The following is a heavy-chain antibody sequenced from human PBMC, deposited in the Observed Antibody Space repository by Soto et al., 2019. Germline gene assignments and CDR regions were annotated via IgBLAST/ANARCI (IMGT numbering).Heavy chain of an antibody. CDR3: AKDGGDFWSGYPFNYYYYYYMDV. CDR1: GFTFSSYA. V-gene: IGHV3-23*01. Sequence: GGSLRLSCAASGFTFSSYAMSWVRQAPGKGLEWVSAISGSGGSTYYADSVKGRFTISRDNSKNTLYLQMNSLRAEDTAVYYCAKDGGDFWSGYPFNYYYYYYMDVWGKGTTVTVSS. J-gene: IGHJ6*03. D-gene: IGHD3-3*01. CDR2: ISGSGGST.